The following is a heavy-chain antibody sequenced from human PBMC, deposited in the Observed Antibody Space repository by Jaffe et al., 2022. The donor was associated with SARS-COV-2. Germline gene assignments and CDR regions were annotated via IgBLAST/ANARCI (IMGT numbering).Heavy chain of an antibody. V-gene: IGHV3-23*01. CDR2: ISGSGGTT. Sequence: EVQLLESGGGLAQPGGSLRLSCAAADFTFSSYAMSWVRQAPGKGLEWVSAISGSGGTTFYADSVKGRFIISRDNSNNTLYLQMNSLRAEDTAVYFCAKAHTLSKIVVVVDALDAWGQGTMITVSS. CDR3: AKAHTLSKIVVVVDALDA. CDR1: DFTFSSYA. D-gene: IGHD3-22*01. J-gene: IGHJ3*01.